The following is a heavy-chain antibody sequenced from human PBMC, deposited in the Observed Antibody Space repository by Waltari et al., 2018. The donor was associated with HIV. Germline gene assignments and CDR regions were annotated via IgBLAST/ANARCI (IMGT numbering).Heavy chain of an antibody. CDR2: IIPILGIA. CDR3: ARTVVVPAAMRRGYYFDY. V-gene: IGHV1-69*04. CDR1: GGTFSSYA. Sequence: QVQLVQSGAEVKKPGSSVKVSCKASGGTFSSYAISWVRQAPGQGLEWMGRIIPILGIANYAQKFQGRVTITADKSTSTAYMELSSLRSEDTAVYYCARTVVVPAAMRRGYYFDYWGQGTLVTVSS. D-gene: IGHD2-2*01. J-gene: IGHJ4*02.